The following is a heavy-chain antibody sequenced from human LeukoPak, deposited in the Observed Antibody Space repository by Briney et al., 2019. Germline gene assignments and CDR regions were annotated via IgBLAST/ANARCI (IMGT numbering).Heavy chain of an antibody. D-gene: IGHD6-19*01. Sequence: PSETLSLTCTVSGGSIGSNYWTWIRQPPGKGLEYIGYIYYTGGTNYDPSLKSRVTITVDTSKNQFSLKLSSVTAADTAVYFCAKYGNSGWVIDNWGQGTLVTVSS. CDR3: AKYGNSGWVIDN. CDR2: IYYTGGT. J-gene: IGHJ4*02. V-gene: IGHV4-59*08. CDR1: GGSIGSNY.